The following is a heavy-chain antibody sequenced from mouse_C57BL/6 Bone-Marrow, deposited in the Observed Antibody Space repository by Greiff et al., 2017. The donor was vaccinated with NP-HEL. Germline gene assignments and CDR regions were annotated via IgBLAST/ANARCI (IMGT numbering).Heavy chain of an antibody. D-gene: IGHD3-2*02. CDR1: GYTFTDYY. J-gene: IGHJ2*01. Sequence: EVQLVESGPVLVKPGASVKMSCKASGYTFTDYYMNWVKQSHGKSLEWIGVINPYNGGTSYNQKFKGKATLTVDKSSSTAYMELNSLTSEDSAVYYCARWGQLRPYFDYWGQGTTLTVSS. CDR2: INPYNGGT. V-gene: IGHV1-19*01. CDR3: ARWGQLRPYFDY.